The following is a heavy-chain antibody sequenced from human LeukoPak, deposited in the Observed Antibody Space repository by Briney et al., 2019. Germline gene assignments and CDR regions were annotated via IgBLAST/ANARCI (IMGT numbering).Heavy chain of an antibody. CDR2: ISGSGGST. CDR1: GFTFSSNA. CDR3: ANLPTVTTLDY. D-gene: IGHD4-17*01. Sequence: GGSLRLSCAASGFTFSSNAMRWVRQAPGKGLEWVSAISGSGGSTYYADSVKGRFTISRDNSKNTLYPQMNSLRAEDTAVYYCANLPTVTTLDYWGQGTLVTVSS. V-gene: IGHV3-23*01. J-gene: IGHJ4*02.